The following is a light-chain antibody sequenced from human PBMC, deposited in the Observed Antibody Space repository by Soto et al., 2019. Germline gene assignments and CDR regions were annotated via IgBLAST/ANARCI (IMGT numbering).Light chain of an antibody. Sequence: DIQMTQSPSTLSASVGDRVTITCRASQSISDWLAWYQQKPGKAPKLLIYRASSLESGVPSRFSGSASGTEFTLTISSLQPDDFATYYCQQYNYYSTFGQGTKVDSK. CDR2: RAS. CDR1: QSISDW. J-gene: IGKJ1*01. CDR3: QQYNYYST. V-gene: IGKV1-5*03.